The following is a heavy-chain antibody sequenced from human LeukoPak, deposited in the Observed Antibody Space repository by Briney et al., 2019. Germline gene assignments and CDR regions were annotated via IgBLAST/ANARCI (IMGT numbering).Heavy chain of an antibody. CDR1: GYSISSGYY. D-gene: IGHD6-13*01. V-gene: IGHV4-38-2*02. Sequence: SETLALTCTVSGYSISSGYYWGWIRQPPGKGLEWIGSIYHSGSTNYNPSLKSRVTISVDTSKNQFSLKLSSVTAADTAVYYCASRAGGYSRPFRSIAYYPWGQGTLVTVSS. CDR3: ASRAGGYSRPFRSIAYYP. J-gene: IGHJ5*02. CDR2: IYHSGST.